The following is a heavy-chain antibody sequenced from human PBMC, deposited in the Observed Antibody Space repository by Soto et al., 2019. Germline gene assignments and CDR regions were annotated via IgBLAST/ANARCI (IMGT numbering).Heavy chain of an antibody. CDR2: INAGNGNT. V-gene: IGHV1-3*01. D-gene: IGHD3-10*01. CDR3: ARAIWFGELLNRSLDY. Sequence: ASGKVSCKASGYTFTSYAMHWVRQAPGQRLEWMGWINAGNGNTKYSQKFQGRVTITRDTSASTAYMELSSLRSEDTAVYYFARAIWFGELLNRSLDYWGQGTLVTVSS. CDR1: GYTFTSYA. J-gene: IGHJ4*02.